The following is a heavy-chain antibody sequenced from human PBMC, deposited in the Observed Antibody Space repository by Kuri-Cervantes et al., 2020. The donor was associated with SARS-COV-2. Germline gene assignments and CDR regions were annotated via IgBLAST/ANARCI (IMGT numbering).Heavy chain of an antibody. J-gene: IGHJ6*02. CDR1: GGSFSGYY. Sequence: SETLSLTCAVYGGSFSGYYWSWIRQPPGKGLEWIGEINHSGSTNYNPSLKSRVTISVDTSKKQFSLILTSVTAADTAVYYCARRGKGSSWRYGMDVWGQGTTVTVSS. CDR3: ARRGKGSSWRYGMDV. CDR2: INHSGST. V-gene: IGHV4-34*01. D-gene: IGHD6-13*01.